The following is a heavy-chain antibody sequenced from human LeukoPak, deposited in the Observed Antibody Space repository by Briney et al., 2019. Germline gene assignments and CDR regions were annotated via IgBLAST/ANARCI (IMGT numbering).Heavy chain of an antibody. D-gene: IGHD3-10*01. J-gene: IGHJ3*02. CDR2: ISYDGSNK. Sequence: PGGSLRLSCAASGFTFSNYGMHWVRQAPGKGLEWVVVISYDGSNKYYADSVKGRFTISRDNSKNTLYLQMNSLRAEDTAVHYCANGYYYGSGSYYKEAFDIWGQGTMVTVSS. CDR3: ANGYYYGSGSYYKEAFDI. V-gene: IGHV3-30*18. CDR1: GFTFSNYG.